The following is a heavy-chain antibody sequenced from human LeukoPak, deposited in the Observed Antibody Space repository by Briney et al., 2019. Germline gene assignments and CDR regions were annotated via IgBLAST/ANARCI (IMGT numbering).Heavy chain of an antibody. D-gene: IGHD6-13*01. V-gene: IGHV3-23*01. CDR2: ISGSGGST. Sequence: PGGSLRLSCAASGLTFSSYAMSWVRQAPGKGLEWVSAISGSGGSTYYADSVKGRFTISRDNSKNTLYLQMNSLRAEDTAVYYCAKDLGSIAAAATPFDYWGQGTLVTVSS. J-gene: IGHJ4*01. CDR1: GLTFSSYA. CDR3: AKDLGSIAAAATPFDY.